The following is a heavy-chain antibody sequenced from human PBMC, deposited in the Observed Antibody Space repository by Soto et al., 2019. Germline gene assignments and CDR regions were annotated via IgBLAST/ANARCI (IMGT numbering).Heavy chain of an antibody. CDR3: AHLGIAAAGTSDYFDF. D-gene: IGHD6-13*01. J-gene: IGHJ4*02. Sequence: SETLSLTCAVSGGSISSSNWWSWVRQPPGKGLEWIGEIYHSGSTNYNPSLKSRVTISVDKSKNQFSLKLSSVTAADTAVYYCAHLGIAAAGTSDYFDFWGQGTLVTVSS. CDR1: GGSISSSNW. V-gene: IGHV4-4*02. CDR2: IYHSGST.